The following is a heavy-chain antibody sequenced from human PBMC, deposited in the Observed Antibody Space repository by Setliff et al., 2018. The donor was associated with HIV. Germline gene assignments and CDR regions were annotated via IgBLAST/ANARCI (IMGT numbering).Heavy chain of an antibody. CDR3: ARDSSEYFDFSSGDFHYMDV. V-gene: IGHV7-4-1*02. D-gene: IGHD3-3*01. Sequence: ASVKVSCKASGYSFSRFSINWVRQAPGQGLEWMGWINTNSWIPTYAQGFTGRFVFSLGTTVRTAYLEISDLRADDTGVYYCARDSSEYFDFSSGDFHYMDVWGKGTTVTVSS. J-gene: IGHJ6*03. CDR1: GYSFSRFS. CDR2: INTNSWIP.